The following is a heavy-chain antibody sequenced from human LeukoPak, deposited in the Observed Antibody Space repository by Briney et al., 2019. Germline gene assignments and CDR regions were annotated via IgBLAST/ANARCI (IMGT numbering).Heavy chain of an antibody. CDR2: IYYSGST. D-gene: IGHD6-19*01. CDR1: GGSISSSSYY. J-gene: IGHJ6*02. CDR3: GRHVSNGWDYHYGLDV. V-gene: IGHV4-39*01. Sequence: SETLSLTCTVSGGSISSSSYYWGWIRQPPGKGLEWIGSIYYSGSTYYNPSLKSRVTISVDTSKNQFALTLSSVTAADTAVYYCGRHVSNGWDYHYGLDVWGRGTTVTVSS.